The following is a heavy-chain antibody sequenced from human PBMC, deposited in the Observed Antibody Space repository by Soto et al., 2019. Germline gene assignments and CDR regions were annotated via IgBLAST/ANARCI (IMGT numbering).Heavy chain of an antibody. Sequence: PGESLKISCKGSGYSFTSYWIGWVRQMPGKGLEWMGIIYPGDSDTRYSPSFQGQVTISADKSISTAYVQWSSLKASDTAMYYCARLFHYYDSSGYYFDYWGQGTPVTVSS. CDR3: ARLFHYYDSSGYYFDY. CDR2: IYPGDSDT. CDR1: GYSFTSYW. V-gene: IGHV5-51*01. D-gene: IGHD3-22*01. J-gene: IGHJ4*02.